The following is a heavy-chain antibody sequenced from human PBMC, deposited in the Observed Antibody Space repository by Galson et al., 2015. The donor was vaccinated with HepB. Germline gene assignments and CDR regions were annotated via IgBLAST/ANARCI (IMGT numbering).Heavy chain of an antibody. D-gene: IGHD3-10*01. CDR2: IIPIFGTA. V-gene: IGHV1-69*13. CDR3: ARDGLGYYGSGSWFDP. Sequence: SVKVSCKASGGTFSSYAISWVRQAPGQGLEWMGGIIPIFGTANYAQKFQGRVTITADESTSTAYMELSSLRSEDTAVYYCARDGLGYYGSGSWFDPWGQGTLVTVSS. CDR1: GGTFSSYA. J-gene: IGHJ5*02.